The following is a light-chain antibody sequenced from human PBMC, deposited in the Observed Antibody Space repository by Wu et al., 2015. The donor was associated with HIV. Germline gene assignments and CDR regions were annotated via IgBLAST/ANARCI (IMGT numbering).Light chain of an antibody. CDR1: QSISSY. V-gene: IGKV1-39*01. J-gene: IGKJ4*01. Sequence: DIQMTQSPSSLSASVGDRVTITCRASQSISSYLNWYQQKPGKAPKLLIYAASSLQSGVPSRFSGSGSGTDFTLTISSLQPEDFVTYYCQQYYSPPLTFGGGTKVEIK. CDR3: QQYYSPPLT. CDR2: AAS.